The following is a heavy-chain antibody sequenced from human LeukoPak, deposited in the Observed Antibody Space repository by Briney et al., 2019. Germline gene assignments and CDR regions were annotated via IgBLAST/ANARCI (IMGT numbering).Heavy chain of an antibody. CDR1: GYTFTSYW. CDR2: SFPVDSDT. Sequence: GESLRISCQGSGYTFTSYWIGWVRQMPGKGLEWMGSSFPVDSDTKYSPSFQGQVTISVDKSTNTPYLHWKSVKASDTAVYCSRGHVVRGVRWFDYWGQGALVTAPS. J-gene: IGHJ4*02. CDR3: RGHVVRGVRWFDY. V-gene: IGHV5-51*01. D-gene: IGHD5-24*01.